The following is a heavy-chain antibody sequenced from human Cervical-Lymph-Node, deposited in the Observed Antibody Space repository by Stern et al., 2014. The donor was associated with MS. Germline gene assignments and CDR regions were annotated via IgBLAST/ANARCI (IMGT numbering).Heavy chain of an antibody. CDR1: GGTFRSYA. V-gene: IGHV1-69*01. CDR3: ARDHDFGMAHGMDV. CDR2: VIPIFGTA. Sequence: VQLVESGAEVKKPGSSVKVSCKASGGTFRSYAISWVRQAPGQGLELMGGVIPIFGTANYAQKFQGRATLTADESTSTAYMELSSLRSEDTAVYYCARDHDFGMAHGMDVWGQGTTVIVSS. D-gene: IGHD3/OR15-3a*01. J-gene: IGHJ6*02.